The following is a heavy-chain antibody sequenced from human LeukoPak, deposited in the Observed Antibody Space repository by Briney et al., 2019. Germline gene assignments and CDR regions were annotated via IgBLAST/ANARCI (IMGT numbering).Heavy chain of an antibody. V-gene: IGHV3-23*01. CDR3: ARALPDYYGSGSYSN. D-gene: IGHD3-10*01. CDR1: GFTFSSYA. J-gene: IGHJ4*02. CDR2: ISNSGRST. Sequence: PGGSLRLSCAASGFTFSSYAMSWVRQAPRKGLEWVSAISNSGRSTYYADSVKGRFTISRDNSKNTLYLQMNSLRAEDTAVYYCARALPDYYGSGSYSNWGQGTLVTVSS.